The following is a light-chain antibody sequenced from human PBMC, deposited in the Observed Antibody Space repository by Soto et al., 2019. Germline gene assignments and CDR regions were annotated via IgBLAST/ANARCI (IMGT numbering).Light chain of an antibody. Sequence: DIQMTQSPSTLSASVGDRVTITCRASQSISSWLAWYQQRPGKAPKLLIYKASSLESGVPSRFSGSGSGTEFTLTISSLQPDDVATYYCQQYSVYSRAFGQGTKVEIK. J-gene: IGKJ1*01. V-gene: IGKV1-5*03. CDR1: QSISSW. CDR2: KAS. CDR3: QQYSVYSRA.